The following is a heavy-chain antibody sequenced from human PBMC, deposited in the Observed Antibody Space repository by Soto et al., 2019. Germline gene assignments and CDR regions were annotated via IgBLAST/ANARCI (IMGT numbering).Heavy chain of an antibody. CDR2: ISSSSSYI. J-gene: IGHJ6*03. V-gene: IGHV3-21*01. D-gene: IGHD4-17*01. CDR3: ARDCPEKTRKDYGDYYYYYYMDV. Sequence: GGSLRLSCAASGFTFSSYSMNWVRQAPGKGLEWVSSISSSSSYIYYADSVKGRFTISRDNAKNSLYLQMNSLRAEDTAVYYCARDCPEKTRKDYGDYYYYYYMDVWGKGTTVTVSS. CDR1: GFTFSSYS.